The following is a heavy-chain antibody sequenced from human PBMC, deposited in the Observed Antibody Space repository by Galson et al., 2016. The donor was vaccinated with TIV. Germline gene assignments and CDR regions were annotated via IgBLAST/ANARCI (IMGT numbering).Heavy chain of an antibody. Sequence: SVKVSCKASGYPFTAYYIHWVRQAPGQGPEWMGWINPNGDDTNYAQRFQGRVSMTRDTSVSTAYMELSRLRSDDTAVFFCARGFNYGFDFYYGMDVWGQGTTVTVSS. CDR3: ARGFNYGFDFYYGMDV. D-gene: IGHD5-18*01. V-gene: IGHV1-2*02. CDR1: GYPFTAYY. J-gene: IGHJ6*02. CDR2: INPNGDDT.